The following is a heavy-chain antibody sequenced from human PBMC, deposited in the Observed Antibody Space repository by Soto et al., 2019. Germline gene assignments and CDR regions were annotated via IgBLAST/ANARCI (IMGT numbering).Heavy chain of an antibody. CDR3: ATWRGSSWFDY. Sequence: GESLKSSCKGPRYSFTTKWIAWVRQMPGKGPEWMGSVRFGGSRTRYGPSCEGQVTISADKSISTAYLQWSSLKASDSAIYYCATWRGSSWFDYWGQGTQVTV. V-gene: IGHV5-51*01. CDR2: VRFGGSRT. D-gene: IGHD6-13*01. J-gene: IGHJ4*01. CDR1: RYSFTTKW.